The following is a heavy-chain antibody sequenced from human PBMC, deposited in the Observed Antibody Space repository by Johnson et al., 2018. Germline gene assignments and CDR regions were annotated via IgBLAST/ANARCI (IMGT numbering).Heavy chain of an antibody. CDR1: GFTFSNAG. V-gene: IGHV3-15*07. Sequence: VQLQESGGGLVKPGGSLRLSCAASGFTFSNAGMSWVRQAPGKGLEWVGRIKGKTDGGTTDYAAPVKGRFSISRDDSKSIVYLKMSSLKTEDTAVYYCTRIADTPMAQVYYYYLDVWGQGTTVTVSS. J-gene: IGHJ6*03. CDR2: IKGKTDGGTT. CDR3: TRIADTPMAQVYYYYLDV. D-gene: IGHD5-18*01.